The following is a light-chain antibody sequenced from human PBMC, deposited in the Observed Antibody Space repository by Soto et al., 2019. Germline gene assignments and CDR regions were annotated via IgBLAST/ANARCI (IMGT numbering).Light chain of an antibody. V-gene: IGKV1-39*01. J-gene: IGKJ2*01. Sequence: DIQMTQSPSSLSASVGDRVTITCRASQSISSYLNWYQQKPGKAPKLLIYAASSLQSGVPSRFSGSGSGTDFTLTISSLQPEDFATYYFQQSYSTPAFGQGNKLEIK. CDR3: QQSYSTPA. CDR1: QSISSY. CDR2: AAS.